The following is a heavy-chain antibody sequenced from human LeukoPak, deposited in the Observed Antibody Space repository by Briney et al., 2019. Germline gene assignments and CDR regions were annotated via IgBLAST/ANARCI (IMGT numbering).Heavy chain of an antibody. Sequence: SQTLSLACTVSGGSISSGDYYWSWIRQPPGKGLEWIGYIYYSGSTYYNPSLKSRVTISVATSNNQFSLRLSSVTAADTAIYYCARHSGASPHYLDYWGQGALVTVSS. J-gene: IGHJ4*02. D-gene: IGHD1-26*01. V-gene: IGHV4-30-4*01. CDR1: GGSISSGDYY. CDR2: IYYSGST. CDR3: ARHSGASPHYLDY.